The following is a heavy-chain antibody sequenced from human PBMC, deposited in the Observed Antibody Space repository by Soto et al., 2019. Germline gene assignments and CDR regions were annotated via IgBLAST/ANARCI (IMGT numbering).Heavy chain of an antibody. CDR1: AFTFSDYF. CDR2: ISNTGSAV. Sequence: GGSLRLSCAASAFTFSDYFMSWIRQAPGKGPEWISYISNTGSAVYYVDSVRGRFTISRDNAKNSLHLQMNSLRVEDTAIYYCARSFKNGYAPFDYWGQGTLVTVSS. J-gene: IGHJ4*02. CDR3: ARSFKNGYAPFDY. V-gene: IGHV3-11*01. D-gene: IGHD5-18*01.